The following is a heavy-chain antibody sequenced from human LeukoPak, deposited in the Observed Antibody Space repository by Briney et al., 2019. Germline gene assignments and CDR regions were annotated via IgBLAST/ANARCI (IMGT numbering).Heavy chain of an antibody. CDR2: IDQHGSDK. V-gene: IGHV3-7*01. Sequence: GGSLRLSCAASGFTFSSYGMHWVRQAPGKGLEWVASIDQHGSDKFSVDSVRGRFTISRDNARKSMYLHMKSLRVEDTAVYYCAKTSLGWLDPWGQGALVTVSS. D-gene: IGHD7-27*01. CDR3: AKTSLGWLDP. CDR1: GFTFSSYG. J-gene: IGHJ5*02.